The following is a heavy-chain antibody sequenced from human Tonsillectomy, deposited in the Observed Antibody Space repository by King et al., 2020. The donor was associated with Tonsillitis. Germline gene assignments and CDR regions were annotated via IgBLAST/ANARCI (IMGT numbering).Heavy chain of an antibody. CDR2: ISSSSSTI. V-gene: IGHV3-48*04. J-gene: IGHJ6*02. D-gene: IGHD2-15*01. Sequence: EVQLVESGGGLVQPGGSLRLSCAASGFTFSTYSMNWVRQAPGKGLEWVSYISSSSSTIYYADSVKGRFTISRDNAKNSLYLQMNSLRAEDTAVYYCASKDDYYDMDVWGQGTTVTVSS. CDR3: ASKDDYYDMDV. CDR1: GFTFSTYS.